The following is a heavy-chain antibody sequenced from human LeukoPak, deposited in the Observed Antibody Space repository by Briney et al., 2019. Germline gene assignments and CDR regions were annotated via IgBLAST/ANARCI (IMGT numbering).Heavy chain of an antibody. CDR2: ISGSGGST. J-gene: IGHJ4*02. Sequence: AGSLSLSCAASGFTFSSYAMSWVRQAPGKGLEWFSAISGSGGSTYYADSVKGRFTISRDNSKNALYLQMNSLRAEDTAVYYCAKDGTVTTGHFDYWGQGTLVTVCS. CDR1: GFTFSSYA. CDR3: AKDGTVTTGHFDY. D-gene: IGHD4-17*01. V-gene: IGHV3-23*01.